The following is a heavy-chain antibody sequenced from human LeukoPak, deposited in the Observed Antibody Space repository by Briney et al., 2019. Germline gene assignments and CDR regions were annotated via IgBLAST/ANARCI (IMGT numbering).Heavy chain of an antibody. CDR1: GGSISSGGYY. CDR3: ARGGPHRGGFVVVPAAIRLDY. J-gene: IGHJ4*02. V-gene: IGHV4-39*07. CDR2: INHSGST. Sequence: SETLSLTCTVSGGSISSGGYYWSWIRQPPGKGLEWIGEINHSGSTNYNPSLKSRVTISVDTSKNQFSLKLSSVTAADTAVYYCARGGPHRGGFVVVPAAIRLDYWGQGTLVTVSS. D-gene: IGHD2-2*02.